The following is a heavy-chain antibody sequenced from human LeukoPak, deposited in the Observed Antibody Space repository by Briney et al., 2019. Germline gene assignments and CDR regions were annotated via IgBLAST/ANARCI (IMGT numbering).Heavy chain of an antibody. V-gene: IGHV3-48*03. CDR1: GFTFSSYE. Sequence: GGSLRLSCAASGFTFSSYEMNWVRQAPGRGLEWVSYISSSGRTIYYADSVKGRFTISRDNAKNSLYLQMNSLRAEDTAVYYCAREGYSYGYDYYYYMDVWGKGTTVTISS. CDR3: AREGYSYGYDYYYYMDV. CDR2: ISSSGRTI. J-gene: IGHJ6*03. D-gene: IGHD5-18*01.